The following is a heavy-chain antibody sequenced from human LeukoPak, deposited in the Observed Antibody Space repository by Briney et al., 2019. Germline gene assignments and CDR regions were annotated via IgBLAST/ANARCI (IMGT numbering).Heavy chain of an antibody. CDR2: ISSSSSYI. CDR3: ARDYIAVVGTLPY. J-gene: IGHJ4*02. D-gene: IGHD6-19*01. Sequence: GSLRLSCAASGFTFRSYSMNWVRQAPGKGLEWVSSISSSSSYIYYADSVKGRFTISRDNAKNSLYLQMNSLRAEDTAVYYCARDYIAVVGTLPYWGQGTLVTVSS. CDR1: GFTFRSYS. V-gene: IGHV3-21*01.